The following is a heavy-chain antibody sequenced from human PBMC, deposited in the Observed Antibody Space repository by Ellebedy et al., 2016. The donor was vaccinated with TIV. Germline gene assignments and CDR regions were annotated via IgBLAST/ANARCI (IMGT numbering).Heavy chain of an antibody. Sequence: SLKISCAASGFTFDDYAMHWVRQAPGKGLEWVSGISWNSGSIGYADSVKGRFTISRDNAKNSLYLQMNSLRAEDTALYYCAKDDGGPFDYWGQGTLVTVSS. J-gene: IGHJ4*02. CDR2: ISWNSGSI. D-gene: IGHD3-16*01. CDR3: AKDDGGPFDY. V-gene: IGHV3-9*01. CDR1: GFTFDDYA.